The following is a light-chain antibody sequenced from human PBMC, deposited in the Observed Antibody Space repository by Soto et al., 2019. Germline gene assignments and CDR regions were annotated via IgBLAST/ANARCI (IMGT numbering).Light chain of an antibody. J-gene: IGLJ1*01. CDR3: QSYDSSLSAYV. V-gene: IGLV1-40*01. CDR1: RSNIGAGYD. CDR2: GNS. Sequence: QSLLTQPPSVSGAPGQRVTISCTGSRSNIGAGYDVHWYQQLPGTAPKLLIFGNSNRPSGVPDRFSGSKSGTSASLAITGLQAEDEADYYCQSYDSSLSAYVFGTGTKLTVL.